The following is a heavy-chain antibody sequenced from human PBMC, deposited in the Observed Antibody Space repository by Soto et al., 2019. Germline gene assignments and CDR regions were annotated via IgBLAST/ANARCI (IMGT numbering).Heavy chain of an antibody. D-gene: IGHD5-12*01. CDR3: ARGNSGYDRADHFSA. Sequence: ASVNVSCKASGGTFSSYAISWVRQAPGQGLEWMGGIIPIFGTANYAQKFQGRVTITADESTSTAYMELSSLRSEDTAVYYCARGNSGYDRADHFSAWGQGTLVTVSS. CDR1: GGTFSSYA. V-gene: IGHV1-69*13. J-gene: IGHJ5*02. CDR2: IIPIFGTA.